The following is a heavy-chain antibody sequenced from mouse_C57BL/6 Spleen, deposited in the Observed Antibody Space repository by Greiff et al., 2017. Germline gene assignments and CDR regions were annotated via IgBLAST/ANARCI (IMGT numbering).Heavy chain of an antibody. Sequence: EVQLQQSGAELVRPGASVKLSCTASGFNIKDDYMHWVKQRPEQGLEWIGWIDPENGDTEYASKFQGKATITADTSSNTAYLQLSRLTAEDTAVYYCTTGGGYFDVWGTGTTVTVSS. V-gene: IGHV14-4*01. CDR3: TTGGGYFDV. J-gene: IGHJ1*03. CDR2: IDPENGDT. CDR1: GFNIKDDY.